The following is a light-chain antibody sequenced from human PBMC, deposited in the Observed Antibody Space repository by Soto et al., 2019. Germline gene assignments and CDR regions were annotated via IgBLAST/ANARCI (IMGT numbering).Light chain of an antibody. J-gene: IGKJ1*01. CDR2: AAS. CDR3: HQHSSRSPT. V-gene: IGKV1D-8*01. Sequence: RMSQGISSYLAWYQQKPGKAPELLIYAASTLQSGVPSRFSGSGSGTDFTLTNTCLHCDHFAPDYWHQHSSRSPTYGQGTKVDIK. CDR1: QGISSY.